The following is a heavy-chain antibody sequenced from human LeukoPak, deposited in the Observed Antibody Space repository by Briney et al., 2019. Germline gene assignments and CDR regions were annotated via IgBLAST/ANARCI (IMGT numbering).Heavy chain of an antibody. CDR3: ARDYYDSGGNWFDP. CDR2: INPSGGST. V-gene: IGHV1-46*01. CDR1: GYTFTIYY. J-gene: IGHJ5*02. Sequence: ASVTVSFTASGYTFTIYYMHWVRQAPGQGLERMGIINPSGGSTSYAQKFQGRVTMTRNTSTSTVYLELSSLRSEDTAVYYCARDYYDSGGNWFDPWGQGTLVTASS. D-gene: IGHD3-22*01.